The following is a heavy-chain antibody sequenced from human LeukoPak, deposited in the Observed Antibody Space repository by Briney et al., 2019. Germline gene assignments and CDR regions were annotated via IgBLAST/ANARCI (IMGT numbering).Heavy chain of an antibody. CDR1: GFTFSSYG. CDR2: IWYDGSNK. V-gene: IGHV3-33*01. Sequence: PGGSLRLSCAASGFTFSSYGMHWVRQAPGKGLEWVAVIWYDGSNKYYADSVKGRFTISRDNSKNTLYLQMNSLRAEDTAVYYCAREFSYYDSSGQETRPTGAPLDYWGQGTLVTVSS. CDR3: AREFSYYDSSGQETRPTGAPLDY. J-gene: IGHJ4*02. D-gene: IGHD3-22*01.